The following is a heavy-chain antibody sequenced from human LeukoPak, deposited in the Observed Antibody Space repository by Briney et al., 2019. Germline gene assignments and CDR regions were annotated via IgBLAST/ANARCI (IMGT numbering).Heavy chain of an antibody. J-gene: IGHJ6*02. CDR3: ARARRMTTVVTPYYYGMDV. D-gene: IGHD4-23*01. Sequence: GGSLRLSCAASGFTFSSYAMHWVRQAPGKGLEWVAVISYDGSNKYYADSVKGLFTISRDNSKNTLYLQMNSLRAEDTAVYYCARARRMTTVVTPYYYGMDVWGQGTTVTVSS. CDR2: ISYDGSNK. V-gene: IGHV3-30*04. CDR1: GFTFSSYA.